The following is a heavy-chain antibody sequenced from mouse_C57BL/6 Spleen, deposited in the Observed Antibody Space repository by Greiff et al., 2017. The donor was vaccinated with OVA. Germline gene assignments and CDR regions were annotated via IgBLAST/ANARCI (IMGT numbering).Heavy chain of an antibody. CDR1: GYTFTTYP. D-gene: IGHD1-3*01. J-gene: IGHJ2*01. Sequence: VKLVESGAELVKPGASVKMSCKASGYTFTTYPIEWMKQNHGKSLEWIGNFHPYNDDTKYNEKFKGKATLTVEKSSSTVYLELSRLTSDDSAVYYCARGGLREKNYFDYWGQGTTLTVSS. CDR2: FHPYNDDT. CDR3: ARGGLREKNYFDY. V-gene: IGHV1-47*01.